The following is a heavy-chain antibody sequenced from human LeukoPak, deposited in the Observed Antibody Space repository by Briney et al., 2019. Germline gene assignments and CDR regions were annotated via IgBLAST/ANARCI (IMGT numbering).Heavy chain of an antibody. J-gene: IGHJ4*02. CDR1: GGSISSYY. V-gene: IGHV4-4*07. CDR2: IYTSGTT. CDR3: ARFPYFEGFDY. D-gene: IGHD3-9*01. Sequence: SETLSLTCTVSGGSISSYYWSWIRQPAGKGLEWIGRIYTSGTTKHNPSLKSRVTLSMDTSKNQFSLKLRSVTAADTAVYFCARFPYFEGFDYWGQGTQVIVPS.